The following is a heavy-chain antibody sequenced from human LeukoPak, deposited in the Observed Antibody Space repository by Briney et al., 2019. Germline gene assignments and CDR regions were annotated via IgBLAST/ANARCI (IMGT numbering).Heavy chain of an antibody. CDR1: GYTFTSYA. Sequence: ASVKVSCKASGYTFTSYAMSWVRQTPGQGLEWVGWFNTNTGNPTYAQGFAGRFVFSLDTSVSTAYLQISSLKAEDTAVYYCARTSSGWSSWGEYYYYYMDVWGKGTTVTVSS. D-gene: IGHD6-19*01. V-gene: IGHV7-4-1*02. CDR3: ARTSSGWSSWGEYYYYYMDV. CDR2: FNTNTGNP. J-gene: IGHJ6*03.